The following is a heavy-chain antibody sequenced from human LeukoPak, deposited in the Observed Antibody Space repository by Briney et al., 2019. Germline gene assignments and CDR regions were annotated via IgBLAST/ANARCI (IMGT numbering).Heavy chain of an antibody. V-gene: IGHV4-34*01. Sequence: PSETLSLTCAVYGGSFSGYYWSWIRQPPGKGLEWIGEINHSGSTTYNPSLKSRVTISVDTPKNQFSLKLSSVTAADTAVYYCAREGYSSSWRPYNWFDPWGQGTLVTVSS. CDR3: AREGYSSSWRPYNWFDP. J-gene: IGHJ5*02. CDR2: INHSGST. CDR1: GGSFSGYY. D-gene: IGHD6-13*01.